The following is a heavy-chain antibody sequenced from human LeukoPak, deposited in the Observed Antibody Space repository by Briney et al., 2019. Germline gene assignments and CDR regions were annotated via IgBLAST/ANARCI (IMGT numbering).Heavy chain of an antibody. D-gene: IGHD3-3*01. CDR1: GYTFTGYY. CDR2: INPNSGGT. J-gene: IGHJ3*02. CDR3: ARERTDYDFWSGTGAFDI. V-gene: IGHV1-2*02. Sequence: ASVKVSCKASGYTFTGYYMHWVRQAPGQGLEWMGWINPNSGGTNYAQKFQGGVTMTRDTSISTAYMELSRLRSDDTAVYYCARERTDYDFWSGTGAFDIWGQGTMVTVSS.